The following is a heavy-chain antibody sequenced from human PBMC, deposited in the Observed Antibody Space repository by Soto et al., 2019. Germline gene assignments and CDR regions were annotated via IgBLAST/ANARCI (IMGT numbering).Heavy chain of an antibody. J-gene: IGHJ5*02. D-gene: IGHD4-17*01. V-gene: IGHV1-2*02. Sequence: ASVKVSCKASGYTFTDNHIHWLRRTPGQGLEWMGWINPKSGDANYAQKFQGRVTMTRDASINLDYMEVTRLTSDDTAIYFCARKHYVGYIRWSLHPWGQGKLVTVSS. CDR3: ARKHYVGYIRWSLHP. CDR1: GYTFTDNH. CDR2: INPKSGDA.